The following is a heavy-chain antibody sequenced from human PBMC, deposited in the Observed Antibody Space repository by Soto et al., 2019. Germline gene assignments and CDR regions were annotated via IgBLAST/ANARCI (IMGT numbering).Heavy chain of an antibody. J-gene: IGHJ4*02. D-gene: IGHD3-9*01. CDR2: IYYSGST. V-gene: IGHV4-39*01. Sequence: SETLSLTCTVSGGSISSSSYYWGWIRQPPGKGLEWIGSIYYSGSTYYNPSLKSRVTISVDTSKNQFSLKLSSVTAADTAVYYCARGDYDILTGYYGYFDYWGQGTLVTVSS. CDR1: GGSISSSSYY. CDR3: ARGDYDILTGYYGYFDY.